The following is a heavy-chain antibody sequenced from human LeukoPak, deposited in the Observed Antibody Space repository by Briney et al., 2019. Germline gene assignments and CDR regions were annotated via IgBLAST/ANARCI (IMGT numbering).Heavy chain of an antibody. CDR1: GYTFSGYS. V-gene: IGHV1-2*02. J-gene: IGHJ3*02. CDR2: INPNSGGT. Sequence: ATVKVSCKASGYTFSGYSLHWVRQAPGQGLEWMGWINPNSGGTNYPQKFQGRVTMTRDTSISTAYMELRSLRSDDTALYYCARHRLHRLYYDSSGYYHDAFDIWGQGTMVTVSS. CDR3: ARHRLHRLYYDSSGYYHDAFDI. D-gene: IGHD3-22*01.